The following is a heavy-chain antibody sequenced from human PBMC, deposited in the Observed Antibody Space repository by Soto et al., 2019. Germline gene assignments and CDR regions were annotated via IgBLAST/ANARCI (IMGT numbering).Heavy chain of an antibody. CDR3: ARGAPNYSSSWFDY. CDR1: VYTVSSYG. D-gene: IGHD6-13*01. J-gene: IGHJ4*02. Sequence: QGQLVQCGAEVKKPGASVKVSCRASVYTVSSYGISWVRQAPGQAVEWMGWIRAYNGNTNYAQKLQGRVTMTNDTSTSTAYMDLRSVRSDDRAVYYCARGAPNYSSSWFDYWGQGTLVTVSS. V-gene: IGHV1-18*01. CDR2: IRAYNGNT.